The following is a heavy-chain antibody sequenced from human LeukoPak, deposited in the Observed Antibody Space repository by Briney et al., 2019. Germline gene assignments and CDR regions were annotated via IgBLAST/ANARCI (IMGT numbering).Heavy chain of an antibody. Sequence: SQTLSLTFAISGDSVSSNSAAWNWIRQSPSRGLEWLGRRYYSSKWYNDYALSVKSRITINPDTSKNQFSLRLNSVTPEDTAVYYYARELWKYGGSYYGIDVWGKGTTVTVSS. V-gene: IGHV6-1*01. CDR3: ARELWKYGGSYYGIDV. D-gene: IGHD1-7*01. CDR1: GDSVSSNSAA. J-gene: IGHJ6*04. CDR2: RYYSSKWYN.